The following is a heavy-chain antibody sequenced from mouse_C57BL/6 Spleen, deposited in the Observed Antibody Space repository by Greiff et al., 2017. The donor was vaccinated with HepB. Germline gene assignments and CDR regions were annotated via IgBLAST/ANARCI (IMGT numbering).Heavy chain of an antibody. D-gene: IGHD2-4*01. Sequence: EVQLQQSGPELVKPGASVKISCKASGYTFTDYYMNWVKQSHGKSLEWIGDINPNNGGTSYNQKFKGKATLTVDKSSSTAYMELRSLTSEDSAVYYCGFTYDYDDGFAYWGQGTLVTVSA. CDR3: GFTYDYDDGFAY. V-gene: IGHV1-26*01. J-gene: IGHJ3*01. CDR1: GYTFTDYY. CDR2: INPNNGGT.